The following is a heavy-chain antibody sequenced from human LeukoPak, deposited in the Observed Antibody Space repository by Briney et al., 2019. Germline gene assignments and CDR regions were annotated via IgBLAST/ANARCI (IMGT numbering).Heavy chain of an antibody. CDR1: GGSISSYY. J-gene: IGHJ4*02. Sequence: SETLSLTCSVSGGSISSYYWSWIRQPPGKGLEWIGSIDFSGSTKYNPSLKSRVTISIDASKNQFSLKLSSVTAADTAVYYCARHEFADLIVDYWGQGTLVTVSS. D-gene: IGHD3-22*01. V-gene: IGHV4-59*08. CDR3: ARHEFADLIVDY. CDR2: IDFSGST.